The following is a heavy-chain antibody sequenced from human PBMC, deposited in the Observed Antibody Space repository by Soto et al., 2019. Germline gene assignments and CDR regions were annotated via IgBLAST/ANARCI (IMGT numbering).Heavy chain of an antibody. CDR2: ISGSGGST. J-gene: IGHJ4*02. CDR3: AKRGSRGSSGWYGPQPFDY. D-gene: IGHD6-19*01. CDR1: GFTFSSYA. Sequence: EVQLLESGGGLVQPGGSLRLSCAASGFTFSSYAMSWVRQAPGKGLEWVSAISGSGGSTYYADSVKGRFTISRDNSKNTLYLQMNSLRAEDTAVYYFAKRGSRGSSGWYGPQPFDYWGQGTLVTVSS. V-gene: IGHV3-23*01.